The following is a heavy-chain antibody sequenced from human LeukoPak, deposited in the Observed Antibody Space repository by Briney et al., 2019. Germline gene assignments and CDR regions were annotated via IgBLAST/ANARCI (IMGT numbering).Heavy chain of an antibody. CDR2: ISGSGGST. J-gene: IGHJ4*02. CDR3: VYGDYRRYFDY. V-gene: IGHV3-23*01. Sequence: PGGSLRLSCAASGFTFSSYAMSWVRQAPGKGLEWVSAISGSGGSTNYADSVKGRFTISRDNSKNTLYLQMNSLRAEDTAVYYCVYGDYRRYFDYWGQGTLVTVSS. D-gene: IGHD4-17*01. CDR1: GFTFSSYA.